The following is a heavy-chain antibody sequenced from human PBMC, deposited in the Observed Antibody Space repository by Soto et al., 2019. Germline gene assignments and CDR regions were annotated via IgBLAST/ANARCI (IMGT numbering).Heavy chain of an antibody. Sequence: ELQLVESGGGLIQPGGSLRLSCAASGFTVSRNYMSWVRQAPGKGLEWVSVIHNDGGTYYADSVEGRFTISRDNSKNTLYLQMNSLRAEDTAVYYCARLTLGPWGQGSLVTVSS. V-gene: IGHV3-53*01. CDR1: GFTVSRNY. J-gene: IGHJ5*02. CDR3: ARLTLGP. CDR2: IHNDGGT. D-gene: IGHD3-16*01.